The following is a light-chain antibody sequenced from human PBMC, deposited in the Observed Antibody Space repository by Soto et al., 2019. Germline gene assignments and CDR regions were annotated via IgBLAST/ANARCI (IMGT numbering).Light chain of an antibody. CDR3: QQYERYPMT. CDR1: QSISPL. V-gene: IGKV1-5*03. J-gene: IGKJ4*01. CDR2: KSS. Sequence: DSQMTQFPSTLSASLVDRVTITCRASQSISPLVAWYQHKPGKAPKILISKSSTLQSVVPPRFSGSGSGTEFTLTISSLQPDDFATYYCQQYERYPMTFGGGTKVEIK.